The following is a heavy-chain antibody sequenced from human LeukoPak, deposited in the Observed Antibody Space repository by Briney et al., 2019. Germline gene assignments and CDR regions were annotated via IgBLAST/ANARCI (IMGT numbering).Heavy chain of an antibody. CDR1: GGSISSSSYY. D-gene: IGHD3-10*01. CDR3: AREIRGLLENDAFDI. V-gene: IGHV4-39*02. J-gene: IGHJ3*02. CDR2: IYYSGST. Sequence: SETLSLTCTVSGGSISSSSYYWGWIRQPPGKGLEWIGSIYYSGSTYYNPSLKSRVTISVDTSKNQFSLKLSSVTAADTAVYYCAREIRGLLENDAFDIWGQGTMVTVSS.